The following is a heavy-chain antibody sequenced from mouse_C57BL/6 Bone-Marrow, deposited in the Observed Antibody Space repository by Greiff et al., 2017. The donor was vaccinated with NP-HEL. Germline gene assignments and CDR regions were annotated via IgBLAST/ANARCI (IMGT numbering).Heavy chain of an antibody. J-gene: IGHJ2*01. CDR1: GFTFSSYA. CDR3: ARDRGSTMITRYYFDY. CDR2: ISDGGSYT. D-gene: IGHD2-4*01. Sequence: EVHLVESGGGLVKPGGSLKLSCAASGFTFSSYAMSWVRQTPEKRLEWVATISDGGSYTYYPDNVKGRFPISRDNAKNNLYLQMSHLKSEDTAMYYCARDRGSTMITRYYFDYWGQGTTLTVSS. V-gene: IGHV5-4*01.